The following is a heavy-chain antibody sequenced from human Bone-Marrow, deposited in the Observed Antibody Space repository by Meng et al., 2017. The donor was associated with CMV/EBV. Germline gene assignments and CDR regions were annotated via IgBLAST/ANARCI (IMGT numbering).Heavy chain of an antibody. V-gene: IGHV3-30-3*01. D-gene: IGHD6-13*01. J-gene: IGHJ6*02. Sequence: GESLKISCAASGFTFSGYAMHWVRQAPGKGLEWVAGISYDGSNKYYADSVKGRFTISRDNSKNTLYMQMNSLRAEDTAVYYCARELMGSSCYPYYYYYYGIDVWGQGTTVTVSS. CDR1: GFTFSGYA. CDR2: ISYDGSNK. CDR3: ARELMGSSCYPYYYYYYGIDV.